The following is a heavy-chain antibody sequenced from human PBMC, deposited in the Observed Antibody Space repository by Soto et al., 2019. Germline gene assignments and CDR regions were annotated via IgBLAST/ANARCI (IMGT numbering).Heavy chain of an antibody. J-gene: IGHJ5*02. V-gene: IGHV2-5*02. CDR3: AHSLYDYVWGTNWFDP. Sequence: QITLKESGPTPVKPTQTLTQTCTLSGFSLSTSGVDVGWIRPPPGKALEWLALIYWDDDKRYSPSLKSRLTITKDTSKNQVVLTMTNMDPVDTATYYCAHSLYDYVWGTNWFDPWGQGTLVTVSS. D-gene: IGHD3-16*01. CDR1: GFSLSTSGVD. CDR2: IYWDDDK.